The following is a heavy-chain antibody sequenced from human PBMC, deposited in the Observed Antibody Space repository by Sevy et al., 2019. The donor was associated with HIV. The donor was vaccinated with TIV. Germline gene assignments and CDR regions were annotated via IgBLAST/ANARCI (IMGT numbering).Heavy chain of an antibody. Sequence: GGSLRLSCAASGFTFDDYAMHWVRQAPGKGLEWVSGISWNSGSIGYADSMKGRFTISRDNAKNSLYLQMNSLRAEDTALYYCAKATQAYYYYYGMDVWGQGTTVTVSS. CDR1: GFTFDDYA. V-gene: IGHV3-9*01. J-gene: IGHJ6*02. CDR2: ISWNSGSI. CDR3: AKATQAYYYYYGMDV.